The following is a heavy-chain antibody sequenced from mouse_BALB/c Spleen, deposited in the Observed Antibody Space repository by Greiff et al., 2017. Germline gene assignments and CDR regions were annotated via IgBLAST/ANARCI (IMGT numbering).Heavy chain of an antibody. CDR3: ARWRGDYDGAWFAY. V-gene: IGHV3-8*02. J-gene: IGHJ3*01. D-gene: IGHD2-4*01. CDR1: GDSFTSGY. Sequence: EVKLVESGPSLVKPSQTLSLTCSVTGDSFTSGYWNWIRKFPGNKLEYMGYISYSGSTYYNPSLKSRISITRDTSKNQYYLQLNSVTTEDTATYYGARWRGDYDGAWFAYWGQGTLVTVSA. CDR2: ISYSGST.